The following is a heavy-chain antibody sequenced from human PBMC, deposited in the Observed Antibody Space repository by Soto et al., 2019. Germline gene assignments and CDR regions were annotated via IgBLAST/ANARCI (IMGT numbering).Heavy chain of an antibody. CDR1: GGSISRYY. CDR2: IYYSGST. CDR3: ARVPGYSGYDWGLDY. D-gene: IGHD5-12*01. J-gene: IGHJ4*02. V-gene: IGHV4-59*01. Sequence: PSETLSLTCTVSGGSISRYYWSWIRQPPGKGLEWIGYIYYSGSTNYNPSLKSRVTISVDTSKNQFSLKLSSVTAADTAVYYCARVPGYSGYDWGLDYWGQGTLVTVSS.